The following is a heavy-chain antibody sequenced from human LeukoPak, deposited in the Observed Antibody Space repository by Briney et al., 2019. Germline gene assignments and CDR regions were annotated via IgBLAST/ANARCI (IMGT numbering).Heavy chain of an antibody. CDR3: AILPSSDTFYYDRSGYYRPGVS. D-gene: IGHD3-22*01. V-gene: IGHV4-39*07. CDR2: IYYSGST. CDR1: GGSISSSSYY. Sequence: PSETLSLTCTVSGGSISSSSYYWGWIRQPPGKGLEWIGSIYYSGSTYYNPSLKSRVTISVDTSKGQFSLKLSSVTAADTAVYYCAILPSSDTFYYDRSGYYRPGVSWGQGTLVTVSS. J-gene: IGHJ5*02.